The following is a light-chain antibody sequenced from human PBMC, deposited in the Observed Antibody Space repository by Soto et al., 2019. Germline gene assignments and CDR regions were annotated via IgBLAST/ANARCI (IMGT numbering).Light chain of an antibody. Sequence: EIVLTQSPGTLSLSPGERATLSCRASQSVSSSYLAWYQQKPGQAPRLLIYGASSRATGIPDRFSGSGSGTYFTLTSSRLEPEDFAVYYCQQYRTFGQGTKLEIK. V-gene: IGKV3-20*01. CDR2: GAS. CDR1: QSVSSSY. J-gene: IGKJ2*02. CDR3: QQYRT.